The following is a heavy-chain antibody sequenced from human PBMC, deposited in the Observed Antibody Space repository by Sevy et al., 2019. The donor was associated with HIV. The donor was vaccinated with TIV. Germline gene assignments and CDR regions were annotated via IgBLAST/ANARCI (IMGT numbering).Heavy chain of an antibody. CDR1: GASIRDSSYY. CDR2: IYSYGET. CDR3: ARSMEQQLDAFDI. V-gene: IGHV4-39*01. D-gene: IGHD6-13*01. J-gene: IGHJ3*02. Sequence: SEFLSLTCTVSGASIRDSSYYWAWIRQPPGKGLEWIGNIYSYGETYYNSSLKSRVTISVDSCKNQSSLSLTSVTAADPAIYFCARSMEQQLDAFDIWGQGTMVTVSS.